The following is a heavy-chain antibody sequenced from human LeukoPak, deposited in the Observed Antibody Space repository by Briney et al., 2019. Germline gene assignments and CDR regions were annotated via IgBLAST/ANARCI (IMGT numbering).Heavy chain of an antibody. V-gene: IGHV3-11*05. CDR2: ISSSSSYT. D-gene: IGHD4-17*01. J-gene: IGHJ6*02. CDR1: GLTFSDYY. CDR3: ARGSLDGDYDYYYYGMDV. Sequence: PGGSLRLSCADSGLTFSDYYMSWIRQAPGKGLEWVSYISSSSSYTNYADSVKGRFTISRDNAKNSLYLQMNSLRAEDTAVYYCARGSLDGDYDYYYYGMDVWGQGTTVTVSS.